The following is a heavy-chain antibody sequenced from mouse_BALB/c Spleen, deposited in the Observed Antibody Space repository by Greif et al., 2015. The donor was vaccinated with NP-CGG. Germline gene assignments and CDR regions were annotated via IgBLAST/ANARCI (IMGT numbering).Heavy chain of an antibody. CDR1: GYTFTSYT. J-gene: IGHJ4*01. CDR3: ARYYGSSYAMDH. V-gene: IGHV1-4*01. D-gene: IGHD1-1*01. CDR2: INPSSGYT. Sequence: QVQLQQSGAELARPGASVKMSCKASGYTFTSYTMHWVKQRPGQGLEWIGYINPSSGYTNYNQKFKDKATLTADKSSSTAHMQLSSLTSEDSAVYYCARYYGSSYAMDHWGQGTSVTVSS.